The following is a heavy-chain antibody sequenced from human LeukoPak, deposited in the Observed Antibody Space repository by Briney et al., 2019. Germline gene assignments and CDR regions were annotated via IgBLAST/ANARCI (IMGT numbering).Heavy chain of an antibody. CDR1: GGSFSGYY. CDR3: ARHRSGWLQSSFDY. V-gene: IGHV4-34*01. CDR2: INHSGST. Sequence: PSETLSLTCAVYGGSFSGYYRSWIRQPPWKGLEWIGEINHSGSTNYNPSLKSRVTISVDTSKNQFSLKLSSVTAADTAVYYCARHRSGWLQSSFDYWGQGTLVTVSS. J-gene: IGHJ4*02. D-gene: IGHD5-24*01.